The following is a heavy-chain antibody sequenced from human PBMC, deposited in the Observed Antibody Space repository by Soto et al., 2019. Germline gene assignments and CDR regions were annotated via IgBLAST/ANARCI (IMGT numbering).Heavy chain of an antibody. V-gene: IGHV5-10-1*01. D-gene: IGHD6-13*01. Sequence: GASLKISCTGSGYSFTSYCISWVRQMPEKGLEWMGRIDPSDSYTNYSPSFQGHVTISADKSISTAYLQWSSLTASATAMYYCARSEGYSSYYYYGMDVWGQGTTVTVSS. CDR2: IDPSDSYT. CDR3: ARSEGYSSYYYYGMDV. CDR1: GYSFTSYC. J-gene: IGHJ6*02.